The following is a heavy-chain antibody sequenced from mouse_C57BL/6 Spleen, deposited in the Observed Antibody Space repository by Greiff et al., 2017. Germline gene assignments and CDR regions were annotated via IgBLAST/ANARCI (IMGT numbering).Heavy chain of an antibody. D-gene: IGHD4-1*01. V-gene: IGHV5-17*01. J-gene: IGHJ1*03. CDR1: GFTFSDYG. Sequence: EVKLLESGGGLVKPGGSLTLSCAASGFTFSDYGMHWVRQAPEKGLEWVAYISRGSSTTYYADTVKGRSTLSRDNATNTLFLQLTSLRSEDTAVYYCARPTGTGLYWYFDVWGTGTTVTVSS. CDR2: ISRGSSTT. CDR3: ARPTGTGLYWYFDV.